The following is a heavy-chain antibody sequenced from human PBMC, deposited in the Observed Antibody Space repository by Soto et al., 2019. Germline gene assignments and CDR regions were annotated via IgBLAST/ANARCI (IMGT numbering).Heavy chain of an antibody. J-gene: IGHJ3*01. CDR3: ARDSIEVTVATKVGAFDL. Sequence: EVQVVESGGGLVQPGGSLRLSCAASGFTFSSHWMSWVRQAPGKGLEWVANIKEDGSEKFYVDSVKGRFTISRDNAKRSLYLQMNSLRAEDTAVYYCARDSIEVTVATKVGAFDLWGQGTKVTVSS. V-gene: IGHV3-7*01. CDR2: IKEDGSEK. D-gene: IGHD2-15*01. CDR1: GFTFSSHW.